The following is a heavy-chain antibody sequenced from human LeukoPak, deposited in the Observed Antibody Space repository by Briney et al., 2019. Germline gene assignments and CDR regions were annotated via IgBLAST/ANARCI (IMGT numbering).Heavy chain of an antibody. J-gene: IGHJ5*02. Sequence: GGSLRLSCAASGFSFADYGMSWVRQAPGKGLEWVSYISSSGSTIYYADSVKGRFTISRDNAKNSLYLQMNSLRAEDTSVYYCARDTNGDGWFDPWGQGTLVTVSS. D-gene: IGHD4-17*01. V-gene: IGHV3-48*03. CDR1: GFSFADYG. CDR3: ARDTNGDGWFDP. CDR2: ISSSGSTI.